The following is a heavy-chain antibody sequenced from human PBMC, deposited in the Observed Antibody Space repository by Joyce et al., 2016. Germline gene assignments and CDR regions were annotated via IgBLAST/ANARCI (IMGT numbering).Heavy chain of an antibody. J-gene: IGHJ2*01. CDR1: GGPISSYY. CDR2: SSYSGST. Sequence: QVQLQESGPGLVTPSATLSLTCTVSGGPISSYYWSWIRQSPGKGLEWIGYSSYSGSTKYNPALGTRVTISLDTSKNQFSLVMTSMTAADTAVYYWASASDWVWYFNFWGRGTLVTVSS. V-gene: IGHV4-59*01. D-gene: IGHD3-9*01. CDR3: ASASDWVWYFNF.